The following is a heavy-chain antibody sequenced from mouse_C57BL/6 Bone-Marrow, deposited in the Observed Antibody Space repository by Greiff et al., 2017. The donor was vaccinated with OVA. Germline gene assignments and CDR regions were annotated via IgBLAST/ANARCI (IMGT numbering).Heavy chain of an antibody. D-gene: IGHD2-12*01. Sequence: EVQLQQSGGGLVQPKGSLKLSCAASGFTFNTYAMHWVRQAPGKGLEWVARIRSKSSNYATYYADSVKDRFTISRDDSQSMLYLQMNNLKTEDTAMYYGVGDLPYDIMGGYAMDYWGQGTSVTVSS. J-gene: IGHJ4*01. CDR1: GFTFNTYA. V-gene: IGHV10-3*01. CDR2: IRSKSSNYAT. CDR3: VGDLPYDIMGGYAMDY.